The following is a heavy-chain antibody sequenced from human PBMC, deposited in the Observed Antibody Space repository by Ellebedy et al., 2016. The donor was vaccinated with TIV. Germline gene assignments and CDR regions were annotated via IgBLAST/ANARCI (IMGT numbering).Heavy chain of an antibody. V-gene: IGHV3-23*01. Sequence: GESLKISCAASGFTFSTYAMAWVRQAPGKGLEWVSTFSRSGATVYADSVKGRFTISRDTSKNTLFLQMNSLRAEDSAIYYCVKGAWADDWGQGSLVTVSS. D-gene: IGHD1-26*01. CDR1: GFTFSTYA. J-gene: IGHJ4*02. CDR3: VKGAWADD. CDR2: FSRSGAT.